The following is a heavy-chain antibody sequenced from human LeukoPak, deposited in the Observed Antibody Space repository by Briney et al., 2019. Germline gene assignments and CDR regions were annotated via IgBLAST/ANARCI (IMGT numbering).Heavy chain of an antibody. CDR1: GFTFSSSW. CDR3: ARDWRIAVALGPISN. J-gene: IGHJ4*02. CDR2: INSDGSST. V-gene: IGHV3-74*01. D-gene: IGHD6-19*01. Sequence: GGSLRLSCAASGFTFSSSWMHWVRQAPEKGLVWVSRINSDGSSTSYADSVKGRFTISRDNSKNTLYLQMNSLRAEDTAVYYCARDWRIAVALGPISNWGQGTLVTVSS.